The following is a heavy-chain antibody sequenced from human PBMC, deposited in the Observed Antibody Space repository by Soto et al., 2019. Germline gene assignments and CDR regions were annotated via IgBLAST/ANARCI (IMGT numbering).Heavy chain of an antibody. CDR2: INPSGGST. V-gene: IGHV1-46*01. CDR3: ARENLMSSGYYEGDAFDI. Sequence: ASVKVSCKASGYTFTSYYMHWVRQAPGQGLEWMGIINPSGGSTSYAQKFQGRVTMTRDTSTSTVYMELSSLRSEDTAVYYCARENLMSSGYYEGDAFDIWGQGTMVTVSS. CDR1: GYTFTSYY. D-gene: IGHD3-22*01. J-gene: IGHJ3*02.